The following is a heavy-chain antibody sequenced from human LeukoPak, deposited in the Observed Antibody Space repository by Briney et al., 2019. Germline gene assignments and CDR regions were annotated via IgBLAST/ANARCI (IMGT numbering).Heavy chain of an antibody. Sequence: GGSLRLAWAASGFTFDDYGMSWVRQAPGKGLEWVSGINWNGGSTGYADSVKGRFTISRDNAKNSLYLQMNSLRAEDTALYYCARSVAASRDYWGQGTLVTVSS. CDR2: INWNGGST. D-gene: IGHD2-15*01. CDR1: GFTFDDYG. J-gene: IGHJ4*02. V-gene: IGHV3-20*04. CDR3: ARSVAASRDY.